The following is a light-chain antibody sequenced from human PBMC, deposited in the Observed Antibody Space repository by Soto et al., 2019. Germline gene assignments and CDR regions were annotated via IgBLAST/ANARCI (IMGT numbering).Light chain of an antibody. Sequence: EIVLPQSPATLSLSPGERATLSCRASQSVSGYLAWYQQTPGQAPRLLIYDASNRATGIPARFSVSGSGTDFTLTISSLEPEEFAVDYCQQRSNWPITCGQGTRLEIK. CDR1: QSVSGY. J-gene: IGKJ5*01. CDR2: DAS. V-gene: IGKV3-11*01. CDR3: QQRSNWPIT.